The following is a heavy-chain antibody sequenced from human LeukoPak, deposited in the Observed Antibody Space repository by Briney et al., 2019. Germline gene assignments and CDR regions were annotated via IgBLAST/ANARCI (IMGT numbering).Heavy chain of an antibody. CDR3: ATGVLRYFDWLSKGDAFDI. CDR2: MNPNSGNT. Sequence: ASVKVSCKASGYTFTSYDINWVRQATGQGLEWMGWMNPNSGNTGYAQKFQGRVTMTRNTSISTAYMELSRLRSEDTAVYYCATGVLRYFDWLSKGDAFDIWGRGTMVTVSS. CDR1: GYTFTSYD. V-gene: IGHV1-8*01. D-gene: IGHD3-9*01. J-gene: IGHJ3*02.